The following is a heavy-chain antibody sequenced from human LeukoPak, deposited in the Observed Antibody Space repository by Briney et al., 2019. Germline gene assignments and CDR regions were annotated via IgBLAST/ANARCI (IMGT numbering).Heavy chain of an antibody. Sequence: GGSLRLSCAASGFTFRSYGMHWVRQAPGKGLEWVAVLWYDGNNKYYADSVKGRFTISRDNSKNTLYLQMNSLRAEDTAVYYCARAHSSGWSTLVYWGQGTLVTVSS. D-gene: IGHD6-19*01. CDR2: LWYDGNNK. J-gene: IGHJ4*02. CDR1: GFTFRSYG. CDR3: ARAHSSGWSTLVY. V-gene: IGHV3-33*01.